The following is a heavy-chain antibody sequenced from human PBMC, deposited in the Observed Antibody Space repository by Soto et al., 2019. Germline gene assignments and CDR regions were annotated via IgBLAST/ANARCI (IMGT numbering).Heavy chain of an antibody. Sequence: PGGALRVNGAASGFTFSNYAMSWVRQAPGKGLEWVSTITGSAGGTYYADSMKGRFTTSRDNSKSTLYLQMYSLRVEDTAVYYCARESEHWGQGTLVTGSS. V-gene: IGHV3-23*01. CDR3: ARESEH. J-gene: IGHJ4*02. CDR1: GFTFSNYA. CDR2: ITGSAGGT. D-gene: IGHD1-1*01.